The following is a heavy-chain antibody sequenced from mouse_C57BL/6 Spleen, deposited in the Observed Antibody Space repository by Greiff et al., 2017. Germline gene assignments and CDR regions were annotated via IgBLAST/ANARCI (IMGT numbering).Heavy chain of an antibody. Sequence: DVQLQESGPGLVKPSQSLSLTCSVTGYSITSGYYWNWIRQFPGNKLEWMGYISYDGSNNYNPSLKNRISITRDTSKNQFFLKLNSVTTEDTATYYCAEADYDGFAYWGQGTLVTVSA. V-gene: IGHV3-6*01. J-gene: IGHJ3*01. CDR2: ISYDGSN. CDR3: AEADYDGFAY. D-gene: IGHD2-4*01. CDR1: GYSITSGYY.